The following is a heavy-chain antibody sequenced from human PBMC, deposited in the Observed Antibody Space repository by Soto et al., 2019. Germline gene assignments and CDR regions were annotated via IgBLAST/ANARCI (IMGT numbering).Heavy chain of an antibody. CDR2: IGGSGDNI. CDR1: GFDFSSYA. J-gene: IGHJ6*02. Sequence: EVHVLESGGGLVQPGGSLRLSCAASGFDFSSYAMSWVRQAPVKGLEWVSGIGGSGDNIYYADSVKGRFTISRDNSKNTTYLQMNRVRGEDTAVYYCVKHDYNFWSGYTFTPGNDVWGQGTAVTVSS. D-gene: IGHD3-3*01. CDR3: VKHDYNFWSGYTFTPGNDV. V-gene: IGHV3-23*01.